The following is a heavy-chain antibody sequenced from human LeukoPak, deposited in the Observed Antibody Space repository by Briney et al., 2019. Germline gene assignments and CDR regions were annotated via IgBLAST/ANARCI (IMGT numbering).Heavy chain of an antibody. CDR3: ARVVSVPATAILLGGAFDI. D-gene: IGHD2-2*01. V-gene: IGHV3-53*01. CDR1: GFTFSSYA. J-gene: IGHJ3*02. CDR2: IYSGGST. Sequence: GGSLRLSCAASGFTFSSYAMSWVRQAPGKGLEWVSVIYSGGSTYYADSVKGRFTISRDNSKNTLYLQMNSLRAEDTAVYYCARVVSVPATAILLGGAFDIWGQGTMVTVSS.